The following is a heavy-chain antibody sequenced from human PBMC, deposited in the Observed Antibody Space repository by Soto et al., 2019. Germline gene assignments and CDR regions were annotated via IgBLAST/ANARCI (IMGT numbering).Heavy chain of an antibody. J-gene: IGHJ3*02. CDR3: ASDRTQQLVQEGDAFAI. D-gene: IGHD6-13*01. CDR2: IIPIFGTA. Sequence: QVQLVQSGAEVKKPGSSVKVSCKASGGTFSSYAISWVRQAPRQGLEWMGGIIPIFGTANYEQKFQGRVTITADESTSTAYMALSSLRSEDTAVYYCASDRTQQLVQEGDAFAIWGQGTMVTVSS. CDR1: GGTFSSYA. V-gene: IGHV1-69*12.